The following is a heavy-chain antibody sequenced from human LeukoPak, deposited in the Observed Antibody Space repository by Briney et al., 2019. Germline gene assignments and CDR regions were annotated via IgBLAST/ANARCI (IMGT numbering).Heavy chain of an antibody. Sequence: SETLSLTCSVSGASISSSSYYWGWIRQPPGKGLEWIGEINHSGSTNYNPSLKSRITISVDTSKNQFSLKLSSVTAADTAVYYCARPRKVRTGGRYFDLWGRGTLVTVSS. CDR2: INHSGST. D-gene: IGHD1-14*01. CDR3: ARPRKVRTGGRYFDL. J-gene: IGHJ2*01. CDR1: GASISSSSYY. V-gene: IGHV4-39*07.